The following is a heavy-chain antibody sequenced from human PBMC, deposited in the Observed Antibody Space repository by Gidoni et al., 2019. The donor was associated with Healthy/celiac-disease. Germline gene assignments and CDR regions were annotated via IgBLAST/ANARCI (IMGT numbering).Heavy chain of an antibody. CDR3: ASQPSGGYYDILTGYSCLSHFDY. Sequence: EVQLVESGGGLVQPGGSLRLSCAASGFTFSRYSMNWVRQAPGKGLEWVSYISSSSSTIYYADSVKGRFTISRDNAKNSLYLQMNSLRDEDTAVYYCASQPSGGYYDILTGYSCLSHFDYWGQGTLVTVSS. CDR1: GFTFSRYS. D-gene: IGHD3-9*01. CDR2: ISSSSSTI. J-gene: IGHJ4*02. V-gene: IGHV3-48*02.